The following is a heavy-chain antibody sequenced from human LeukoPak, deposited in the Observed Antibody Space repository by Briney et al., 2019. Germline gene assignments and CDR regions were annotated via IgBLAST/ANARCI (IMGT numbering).Heavy chain of an antibody. CDR2: ISDGGSIT. J-gene: IGHJ4*02. V-gene: IGHV3-23*01. D-gene: IGHD6-13*01. CDR1: GFTFSDYG. CDR3: AKGVGTGVYFDY. Sequence: GGSLRLSCAASGFTFSDYGMSWVRQAPGKGLEWVSTISDGGSITYYADSVKGRFTISRDNSKNTLLLQMNSLRAEDTAVYYCAKGVGTGVYFDYWGQGTLVTVSS.